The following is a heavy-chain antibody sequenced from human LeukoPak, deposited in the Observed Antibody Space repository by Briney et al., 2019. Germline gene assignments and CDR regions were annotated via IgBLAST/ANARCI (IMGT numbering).Heavy chain of an antibody. CDR3: ARASKYSSPAQDNYYYGMDV. D-gene: IGHD6-6*01. V-gene: IGHV3-21*04. J-gene: IGHJ6*02. CDR2: IGSSSGYI. Sequence: GGSLRLSCAASGFTFSRYGMNWVRQAPGKGLEWVSSIGSSSGYIYYADSVKGRFTTSRDNSKNTLYLQMNSLRAEDTAVYYCARASKYSSPAQDNYYYGMDVWGQGTTVTVSS. CDR1: GFTFSRYG.